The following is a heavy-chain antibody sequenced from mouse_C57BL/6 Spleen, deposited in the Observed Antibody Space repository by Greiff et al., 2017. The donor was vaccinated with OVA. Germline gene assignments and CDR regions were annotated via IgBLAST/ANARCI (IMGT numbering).Heavy chain of an antibody. CDR2: ISGGGGNT. J-gene: IGHJ3*01. V-gene: IGHV5-9*01. CDR3: ARAPFYYDYDWFAY. D-gene: IGHD2-4*01. CDR1: GFTFSSYT. Sequence: EVKLEESGGGLVKPGGSLKLSCAASGFTFSSYTMSWVRQTPEKRLEWVATISGGGGNTYYPDSVKGRFTISRDNAKNTLYLQMSSLRSEDTALYYCARAPFYYDYDWFAYWGQGTLVTVSA.